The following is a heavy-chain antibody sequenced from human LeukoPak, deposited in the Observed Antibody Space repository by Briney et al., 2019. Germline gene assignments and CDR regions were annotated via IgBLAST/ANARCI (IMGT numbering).Heavy chain of an antibody. J-gene: IGHJ5*02. D-gene: IGHD4-11*01. CDR3: AKSVYSNYQYNWFDP. Sequence: SVKVSCKASGGTFSSYAISWVRQAPGQGLEWMGGIIPIFGTANYAQKFQGRVTITTDESTSTAYMELSSLRSEDTAVYYCAKSVYSNYQYNWFDPWGQGALVTVSS. CDR2: IIPIFGTA. CDR1: GGTFSSYA. V-gene: IGHV1-69*05.